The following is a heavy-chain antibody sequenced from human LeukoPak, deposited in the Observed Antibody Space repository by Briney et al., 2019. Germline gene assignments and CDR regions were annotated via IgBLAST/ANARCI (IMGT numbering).Heavy chain of an antibody. V-gene: IGHV3-30*18. D-gene: IGHD4-17*01. J-gene: IGHJ6*02. CDR2: ISYDGSNK. CDR1: GFTFSSYG. CDR3: AKEGDGDPRMDV. Sequence: PGGSLRLSCAASGFTFSSYGMHWVRQAPGKGLEWVAVISYDGSNKYYAESVKGRLTISRDNSKNTLYLQMNSLRAEDTAVYYCAKEGDGDPRMDVWGQGTTVTVSS.